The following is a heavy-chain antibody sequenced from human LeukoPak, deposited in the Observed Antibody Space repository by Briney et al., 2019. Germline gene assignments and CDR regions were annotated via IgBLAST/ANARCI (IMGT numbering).Heavy chain of an antibody. V-gene: IGHV5-51*01. J-gene: IGHJ4*02. CDR1: GYSFTSYW. CDR2: IYPGDSDT. D-gene: IGHD2-2*01. CDR3: ARLPGQYCSSTSCYYSPTDY. Sequence: GESLKISCKGSGYSFTSYWIGWVRQMPGKGLEWMGIIYPGDSDTRYSPSFQGQVTISADKSISTAYLQWSSLKASDTAMYYCARLPGQYCSSTSCYYSPTDYWGQGTLVTVSS.